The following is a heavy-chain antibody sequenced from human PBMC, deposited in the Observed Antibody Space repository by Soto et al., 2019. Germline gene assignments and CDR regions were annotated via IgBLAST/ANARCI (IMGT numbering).Heavy chain of an antibody. J-gene: IGHJ4*02. V-gene: IGHV3-21*01. CDR3: AREFQDLTSSFDY. CDR2: ISSTTNYI. CDR1: GFTFNSYA. Sequence: GGSLRLSCAASGFTFNSYAMSWVRQAPGKGLEWVSSISSTTNYIYYADSMKGRFTVSRDNAKNSVYLEMNSLSAEDTAVYYCAREFQDLTSSFDYWGQGTLVTVSS.